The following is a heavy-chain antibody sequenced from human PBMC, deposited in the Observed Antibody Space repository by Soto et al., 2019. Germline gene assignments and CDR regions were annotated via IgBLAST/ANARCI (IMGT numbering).Heavy chain of an antibody. V-gene: IGHV4-34*01. CDR2: INHSGST. CDR1: VGSFSCYY. D-gene: IGHD6-13*01. J-gene: IGHJ4*02. CDR3: ARGLNSSSWYRRRTPSDY. Sequence: SETLSLTCAVYVGSFSCYYWIWIRQPPGKGLEWIGEINHSGSTNYNPSLKSRVTISVDTSKNQFSLKLSSVTAADTAVYYCARGLNSSSWYRRRTPSDYWGQGTLVTVSS.